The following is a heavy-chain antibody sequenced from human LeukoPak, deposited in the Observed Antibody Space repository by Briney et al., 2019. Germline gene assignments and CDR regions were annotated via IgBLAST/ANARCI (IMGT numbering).Heavy chain of an antibody. D-gene: IGHD3-9*01. V-gene: IGHV3-64*01. Sequence: GSLRLSCAASGFTFSNYVMHWVRQAPGKGLEFVSSITTDGGSTYYANSVTGRFTISRDNSNNTLYLQMGSLRAEDMAVYFCARVRLAIVDCWGQGTLVTVSS. CDR3: ARVRLAIVDC. CDR1: GFTFSNYV. J-gene: IGHJ4*02. CDR2: ITTDGGST.